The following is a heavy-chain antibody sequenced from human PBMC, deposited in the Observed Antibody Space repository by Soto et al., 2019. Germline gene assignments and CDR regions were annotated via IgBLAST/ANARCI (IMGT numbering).Heavy chain of an antibody. V-gene: IGHV3-33*08. J-gene: IGHJ6*03. CDR1: RFSLDEYA. CDR2: ISCNRSSK. Sequence: PCGSLMISCAASRFSLDEYAMHLVPQAPGKGLEWVSVISCNRSSKYYADSVKGRFTISRDNSKNTLYLQMNSLRAEDTAVYYCARGVGHYYNYMDVWGKGTTVTVSS. CDR3: ARGVGHYYNYMDV. D-gene: IGHD1-26*01.